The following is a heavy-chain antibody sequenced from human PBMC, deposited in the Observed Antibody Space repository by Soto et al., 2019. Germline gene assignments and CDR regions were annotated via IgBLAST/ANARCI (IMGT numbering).Heavy chain of an antibody. J-gene: IGHJ3*02. CDR2: IYARGSI. D-gene: IGHD3-3*01. Sequence: PSETLSLTCSVSGDSMSSYYWTWIRQTAGKGLEWIGRIYARGSITYNPSLESRVTMSVDTSKNQFSLKVRSVTAADTAVYYCARDGDAARGIFGVVPIWGQGTMVTVSS. CDR3: ARDGDAARGIFGVVPI. V-gene: IGHV4-4*07. CDR1: GDSMSSYY.